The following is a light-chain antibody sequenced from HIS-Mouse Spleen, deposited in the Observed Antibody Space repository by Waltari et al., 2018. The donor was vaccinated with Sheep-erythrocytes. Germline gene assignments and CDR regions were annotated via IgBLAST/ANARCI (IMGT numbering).Light chain of an antibody. CDR2: DVS. V-gene: IGLV2-11*01. J-gene: IGLJ1*01. CDR1: SSDVGGYNY. CDR3: CSYAGSYNHV. Sequence: QSALTQPRSVSGSPGQSVTISCTGTSSDVGGYNYVSWYQQHPGKAPKLMIYDVSKRASGVHDRFSGSKSGNTASLTISGRQAEDEADYYGCSYAGSYNHVFATGTKVTVL.